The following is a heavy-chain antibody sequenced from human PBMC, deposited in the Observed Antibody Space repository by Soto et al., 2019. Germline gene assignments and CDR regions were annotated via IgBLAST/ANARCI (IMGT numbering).Heavy chain of an antibody. CDR3: ARGPLTYDYWSGYRFFDY. D-gene: IGHD3-3*01. Sequence: GASVKVSCKASGYTFTGYYMHWVRQAPGQGLEWMGWINPNSGGTNYAQKFQGWVTMTRDTSISTAYMELSRLRSDDTAVYYCARGPLTYDYWSGYRFFDYWGQGTLVTVSS. CDR2: INPNSGGT. J-gene: IGHJ4*01. V-gene: IGHV1-2*04. CDR1: GYTFTGYY.